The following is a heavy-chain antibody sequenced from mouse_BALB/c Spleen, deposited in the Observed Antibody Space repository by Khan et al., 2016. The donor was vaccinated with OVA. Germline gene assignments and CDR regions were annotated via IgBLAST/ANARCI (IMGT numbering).Heavy chain of an antibody. CDR1: GYTFTSYW. CDR2: IFSGNSDT. J-gene: IGHJ3*01. Sequence: VQLQQSGTVLARPGSSVKMSCKASGYTFTSYWIHWVKQRPGQGLEWIGGIFSGNSDTSYNQKFKGKAKLTAVTSAITAYMDLSSLTNEDSAVYYCTRAGYGAFAYWGQGTLVTVSA. D-gene: IGHD1-1*01. CDR3: TRAGYGAFAY. V-gene: IGHV1-5*01.